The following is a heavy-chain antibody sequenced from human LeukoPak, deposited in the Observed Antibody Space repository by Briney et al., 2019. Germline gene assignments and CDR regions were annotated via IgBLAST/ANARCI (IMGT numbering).Heavy chain of an antibody. Sequence: ASVKVSCKASGYTFTSYAMHWVRQAPGQRLEWMGWISAYNGNTNYAQKLQGRVTMTTDTSTSTAYMELRSLRSDDTAVYYCARADIPAFYYYYGMDVWGQGTLVTVSS. CDR2: ISAYNGNT. J-gene: IGHJ6*02. D-gene: IGHD2-2*01. V-gene: IGHV1-18*01. CDR3: ARADIPAFYYYYGMDV. CDR1: GYTFTSYA.